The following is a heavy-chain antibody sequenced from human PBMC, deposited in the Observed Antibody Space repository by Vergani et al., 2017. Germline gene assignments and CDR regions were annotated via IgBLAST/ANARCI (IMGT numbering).Heavy chain of an antibody. V-gene: IGHV3-30*02. CDR2: IRYDGSNK. Sequence: QVQLVESGGGVVQPGGSLRLSCAASGFTFSSYGMHWVRQAPGKGLEWVAFIRYDGSNKYYADSVKGRFTISRDNSKNTLYLQMNSLRAEDTAVYYCASLLTVDDLLWFGEEGAYWGQGTLVTVSS. J-gene: IGHJ4*02. CDR3: ASLLTVDDLLWFGEEGAY. D-gene: IGHD3-10*01. CDR1: GFTFSSYG.